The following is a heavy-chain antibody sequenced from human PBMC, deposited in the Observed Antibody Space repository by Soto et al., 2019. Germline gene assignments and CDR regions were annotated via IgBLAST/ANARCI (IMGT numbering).Heavy chain of an antibody. J-gene: IGHJ4*02. V-gene: IGHV3-48*03. Sequence: GGSLRLSCAASGFTFSSYEMNGVRQATGKTLEWVSYISSGGDAFYYADSVKGRFTISRDNAKNSLFLQMNSLRVEDTAVYYCARVYCSTTTCHVQAFDSWGQGTLVTVSS. D-gene: IGHD2-2*01. CDR2: ISSGGDAF. CDR1: GFTFSSYE. CDR3: ARVYCSTTTCHVQAFDS.